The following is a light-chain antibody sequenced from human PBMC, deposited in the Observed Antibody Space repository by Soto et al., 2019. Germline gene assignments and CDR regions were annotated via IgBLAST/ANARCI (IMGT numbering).Light chain of an antibody. Sequence: DIVLTQSPGTLSLSPGERATLSCRASLSLSSFLAWYQQQPGQAPRLLIYGVSRRATGIPDRFSGSGSGTDFTLTIASLEPEDFAVYYCQQYGSAPMFTFGQGTKLEIK. CDR2: GVS. CDR1: LSLSSF. J-gene: IGKJ2*01. CDR3: QQYGSAPMFT. V-gene: IGKV3-20*01.